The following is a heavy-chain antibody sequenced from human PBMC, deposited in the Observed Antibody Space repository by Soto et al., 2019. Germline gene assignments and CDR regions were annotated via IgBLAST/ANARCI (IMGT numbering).Heavy chain of an antibody. D-gene: IGHD3-10*01. V-gene: IGHV3-30*18. CDR2: ISYDGSNK. Sequence: LRLSCAASGFTFSSYCMHWVRQAPGKGLEWVAVISYDGSNKYYADSVKGRFTISRDNSKNTLYLQMNSLRAEDTAVYYCAKVGETYYYYGMDVWGQGTTVTVSS. CDR3: AKVGETYYYYGMDV. CDR1: GFTFSSYC. J-gene: IGHJ6*02.